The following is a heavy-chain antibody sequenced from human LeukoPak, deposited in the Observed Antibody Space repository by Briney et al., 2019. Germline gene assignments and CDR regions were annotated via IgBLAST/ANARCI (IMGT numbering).Heavy chain of an antibody. CDR2: IIPIFGIT. Sequence: GASVKVSCKASGGTFISHAITWVRQAPGQGLEWMGRIIPIFGITDYAQKFQGRVTITADKSTSTAYMEFSSLRSEDTAVYYCASGRMTTETTYCFDPWGQGTLITVSS. J-gene: IGHJ5*02. CDR3: ASGRMTTETTYCFDP. D-gene: IGHD4-11*01. CDR1: GGTFISHA. V-gene: IGHV1-69*04.